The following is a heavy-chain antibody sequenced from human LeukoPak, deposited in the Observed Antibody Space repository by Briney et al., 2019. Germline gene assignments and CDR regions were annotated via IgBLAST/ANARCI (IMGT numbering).Heavy chain of an antibody. CDR2: ISESGGGSYSGGGT. V-gene: IGHV3-23*01. Sequence: GGSLRLSCAASGFTFSSYAMTWVRQAPGKGLEWVSTISESGGGSYSGGGTYYRDSVKGRFIISKDGSTNTLFLQMDSLRADDTGIYYCAKGKVNHLGALDYWGQGALVTVSS. D-gene: IGHD1-26*01. CDR1: GFTFSSYA. J-gene: IGHJ4*02. CDR3: AKGKVNHLGALDY.